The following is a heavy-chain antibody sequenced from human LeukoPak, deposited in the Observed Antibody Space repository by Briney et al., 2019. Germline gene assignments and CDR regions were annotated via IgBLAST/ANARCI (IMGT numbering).Heavy chain of an antibody. V-gene: IGHV4-59*01. Sequence: PSETLSLTCTVSGGSISSYYWSWIRQPPGKGLEWIGYIYYSGSTNYNPSLKSRVTISVDASKNQFSLKLSSVTAADTAVYYCARVSSGSYYGNYYYYYYMDVWGKGTTVTVSS. J-gene: IGHJ6*03. CDR3: ARVSSGSYYGNYYYYYYMDV. CDR1: GGSISSYY. CDR2: IYYSGST. D-gene: IGHD1-26*01.